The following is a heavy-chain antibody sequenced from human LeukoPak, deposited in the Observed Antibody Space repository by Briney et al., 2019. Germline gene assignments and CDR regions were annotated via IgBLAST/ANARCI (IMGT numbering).Heavy chain of an antibody. CDR1: GFTFSSYA. CDR3: ARETAAADAFDI. D-gene: IGHD6-13*01. V-gene: IGHV3-30*04. Sequence: GGSLRLSCAASGFTFSSYAMHWVRQAPGKGLEWVAVISYDGSNKYYADSVKGRFTISRDNSKNTLYLQMNSLRAEDTAVYYCARETAAADAFDIWGQGTMVTVSS. J-gene: IGHJ3*02. CDR2: ISYDGSNK.